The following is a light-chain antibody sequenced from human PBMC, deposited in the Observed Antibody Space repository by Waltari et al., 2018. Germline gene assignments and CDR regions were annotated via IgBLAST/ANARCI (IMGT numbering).Light chain of an antibody. CDR2: GAS. CDR1: QSVTRS. CDR3: QQYHNWPPYT. V-gene: IGKV3-15*01. J-gene: IGKJ2*01. Sequence: EIVMTQSPATLSVSPGDRATFSCRDSQSVTRSLDWYQQKTGQAPRLLIYGASTRATGIPARFSGSGSGTEFTLTISSLQSEDFAVYYCQQYHNWPPYTFGQGTKVEIK.